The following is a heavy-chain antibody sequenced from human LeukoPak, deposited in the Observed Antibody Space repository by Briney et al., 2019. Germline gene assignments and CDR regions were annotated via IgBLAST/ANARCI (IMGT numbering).Heavy chain of an antibody. CDR1: GFTFSSSW. CDR2: IWYDGSNK. CDR3: ARDNGGFDY. J-gene: IGHJ4*02. D-gene: IGHD3-10*01. V-gene: IGHV3-33*08. Sequence: PGGSLRLSCAASGFTFSSSWMHWVRQAPGKGLEWVAVIWYDGSNKYYADSVKGRFTISRDNSKNTLYLQMNSLRAEDTAVYYCARDNGGFDYRGQGTLVTVSS.